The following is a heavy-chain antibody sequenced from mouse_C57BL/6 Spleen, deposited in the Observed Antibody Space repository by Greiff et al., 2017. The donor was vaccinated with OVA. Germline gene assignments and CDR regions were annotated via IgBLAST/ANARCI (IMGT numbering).Heavy chain of an antibody. D-gene: IGHD1-1*01. CDR2: ISSGSSTI. CDR3: ARTDYYGSGLYFDY. J-gene: IGHJ2*01. Sequence: EVMLVESGGGLVKPGGSLKLSCAASGFTFSDYGMHWVRQAPEKGLEWVAYISSGSSTIYYADTVKGRFTISRDNAKNTLFLQMTSLRSEDTAMYYCARTDYYGSGLYFDYWGQGTTLTVSS. CDR1: GFTFSDYG. V-gene: IGHV5-17*01.